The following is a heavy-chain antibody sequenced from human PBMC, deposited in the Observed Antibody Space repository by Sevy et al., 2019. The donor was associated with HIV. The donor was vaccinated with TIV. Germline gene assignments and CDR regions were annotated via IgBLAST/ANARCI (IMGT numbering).Heavy chain of an antibody. J-gene: IGHJ3*01. V-gene: IGHV3-23*01. Sequence: GGSLSLSCTASGFTFSSYAMNWVRQAPGKGLEWVSTIFRSGDVTYYADSVKGRFTISRYNSRNTLYLQMNSLRADDTAVYYCAGARYDSSGSFDAFDVWGQGTMVTVSS. CDR1: GFTFSSYA. D-gene: IGHD3-22*01. CDR3: AGARYDSSGSFDAFDV. CDR2: IFRSGDVT.